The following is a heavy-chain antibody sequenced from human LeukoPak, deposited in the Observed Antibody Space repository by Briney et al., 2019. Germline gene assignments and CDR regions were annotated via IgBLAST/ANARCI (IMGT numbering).Heavy chain of an antibody. CDR3: ARGGPQYYFDY. D-gene: IGHD5-24*01. Sequence: PSETLSLTCTVSGGSISSYYWSWIRQPPGKGLEWIGYIYYSGSTNYNPSLKSRVTISVDTSKNQFSLKLSFVTAADTAVYYCARGGPQYYFDYWGQGTLVTVSS. CDR2: IYYSGST. J-gene: IGHJ4*02. V-gene: IGHV4-59*01. CDR1: GGSISSYY.